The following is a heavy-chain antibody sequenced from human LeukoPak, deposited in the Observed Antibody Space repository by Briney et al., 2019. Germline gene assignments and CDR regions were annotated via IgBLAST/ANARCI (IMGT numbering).Heavy chain of an antibody. Sequence: GGSLRLSCAASGFTVSSNYMDWVRQAPGKGLEWVGRTRNKAKSYTTEYAASVKGRFTISRDDSKNSLYLQMNSLKTEDTAVYYCGRAVAYHGSGHYYFDYWGQGTLVTVSS. V-gene: IGHV3-72*01. CDR3: GRAVAYHGSGHYYFDY. J-gene: IGHJ4*02. CDR2: TRNKAKSYTT. D-gene: IGHD3-22*01. CDR1: GFTVSSNY.